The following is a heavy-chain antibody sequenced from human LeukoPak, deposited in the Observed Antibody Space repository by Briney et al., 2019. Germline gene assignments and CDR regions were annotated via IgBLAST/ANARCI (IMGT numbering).Heavy chain of an antibody. D-gene: IGHD6-13*01. CDR1: GFTFYDYG. J-gene: IGHJ4*02. V-gene: IGHV3-20*01. CDR2: INRNGGTI. CDR3: ARERSTSNWYGTPDFDY. Sequence: GGSLRLSCAASGFTFYDYGMSWVRQVPGKGLEWVSGINRNGGTINYADSVKGRFTISRDYAKNSLYLQMNSLRAEDTALYHCARERSTSNWYGTPDFDYWGQGILVTVSS.